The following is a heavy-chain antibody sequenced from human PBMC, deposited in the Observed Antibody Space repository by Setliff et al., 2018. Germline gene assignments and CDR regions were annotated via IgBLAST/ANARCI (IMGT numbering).Heavy chain of an antibody. CDR3: ARLLAGTGGFFYHVVDV. CDR1: GYSISSGYF. V-gene: IGHV4-38-2*01. J-gene: IGHJ6*02. CDR2: IYYSGST. Sequence: PSETLSLTCAVSGYSISSGYFWGGLRQPPGKGLEWYGIIYYSGSTYYNPSLKSRVTISVDTSKNQFSLKLSSVTAADTAVYYCARLLAGTGGFFYHVVDVWGQGTTVTVSS. D-gene: IGHD6-19*01.